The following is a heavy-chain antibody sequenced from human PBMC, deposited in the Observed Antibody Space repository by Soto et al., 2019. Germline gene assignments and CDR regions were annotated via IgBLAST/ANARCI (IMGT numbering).Heavy chain of an antibody. CDR3: ASLYYDSSGNWFDP. J-gene: IGHJ5*02. V-gene: IGHV4-39*01. D-gene: IGHD3-22*01. Sequence: SETLSLTCTVSGGSISSSSYYWGWIRQPPGKGLEWIGSIYYSGSTYYNPSLKSRVTISVDTSKNQFSLKLSSVTAADTAVYYCASLYYDSSGNWFDPWGQGTLGTVSS. CDR1: GGSISSSSYY. CDR2: IYYSGST.